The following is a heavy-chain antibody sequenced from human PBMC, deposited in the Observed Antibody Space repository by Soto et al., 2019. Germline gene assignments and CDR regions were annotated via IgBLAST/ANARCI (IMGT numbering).Heavy chain of an antibody. V-gene: IGHV1-69*13. J-gene: IGHJ6*02. Sequence: ASVKVSCKASGGTFSTYAISWVRQAPGQGLEWMGGIIPIFGTANYAQKFQGRVTITADESTSTAYMELSSLRSEDTAVYYCERDKSTNYYDSSGYYRGYYYGMDVRGQGTTVNVSS. CDR1: GGTFSTYA. D-gene: IGHD3-22*01. CDR3: ERDKSTNYYDSSGYYRGYYYGMDV. CDR2: IIPIFGTA.